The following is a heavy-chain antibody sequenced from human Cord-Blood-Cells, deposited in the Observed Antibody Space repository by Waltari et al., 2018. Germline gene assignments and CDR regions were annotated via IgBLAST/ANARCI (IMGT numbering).Heavy chain of an antibody. CDR2: IYYSGST. J-gene: IGHJ4*02. D-gene: IGHD3-3*01. V-gene: IGHV4-39*01. CDR3: ARQPYDFWSGYYLDY. Sequence: QLQLQESGPGLVKPSETLSLTCTVSGGSISSSSYYWGWIRQPPGKGLEWIGSIYYSGSTYYTPSLKSRVTISVDTSKNQFSLKLSSVTAADTAVYYCARQPYDFWSGYYLDYWGQGTLVTVSS. CDR1: GGSISSSSYY.